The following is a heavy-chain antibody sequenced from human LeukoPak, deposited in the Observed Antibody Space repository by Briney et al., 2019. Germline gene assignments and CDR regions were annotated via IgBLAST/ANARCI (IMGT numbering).Heavy chain of an antibody. J-gene: IGHJ6*02. CDR3: AKDTAGYDFWSGYVYHGMDV. CDR2: ISWNSGSI. V-gene: IGHV3-9*01. CDR1: GFTFDDYA. D-gene: IGHD3-3*01. Sequence: PGGSLRLSCAASGFTFDDYAMHWVRQAPGKGLEWVSGISWNSGSIGYADSVKGRFTISRDNAKNSLYLQMNSLRAEDTALYYCAKDTAGYDFWSGYVYHGMDVWGQGTTVTVSS.